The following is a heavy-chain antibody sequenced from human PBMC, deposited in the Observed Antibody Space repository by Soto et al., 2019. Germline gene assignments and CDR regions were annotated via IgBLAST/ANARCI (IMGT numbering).Heavy chain of an antibody. Sequence: KTSETLSLTCAVYGGSFSGYYWSWIRQPPGKGLEWIGEINHSGSTNYNPSLKSRVTISVDTSKNQFSLKLSSVTAADTAVYYCARRHDYGDYIFIFDYWGQGTLVTVSS. V-gene: IGHV4-34*01. J-gene: IGHJ4*02. CDR1: GGSFSGYY. D-gene: IGHD4-17*01. CDR2: INHSGST. CDR3: ARRHDYGDYIFIFDY.